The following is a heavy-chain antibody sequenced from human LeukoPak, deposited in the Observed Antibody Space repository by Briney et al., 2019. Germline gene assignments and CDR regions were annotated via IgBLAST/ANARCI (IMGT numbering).Heavy chain of an antibody. CDR2: INSDGSST. J-gene: IGHJ6*02. D-gene: IGHD6-19*01. CDR1: GFTFSSYW. CDR3: ARDGGSGWSYYYYYGMDV. V-gene: IGHV3-74*01. Sequence: GGSLRLSCAASGFTFSSYWMHWVRQAPGKGLVWVSRINSDGSSTSYADSVKGRFTISRDNAKNTLYLQMNSLRAEDTAVYYCARDGGSGWSYYYYYGMDVWGQGTTVTVSS.